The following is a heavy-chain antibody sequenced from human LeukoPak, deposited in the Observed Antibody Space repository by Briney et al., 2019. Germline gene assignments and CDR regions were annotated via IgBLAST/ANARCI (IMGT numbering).Heavy chain of an antibody. Sequence: GGSLRLSCAASGFTFGSYAMSWVRQAPGKGLEWVSAISGSGGNTYYADTVKGRFTISRDNSKNTLYLQMNSLRDDGTAVYYCAKDIAGIAAAGDAFDIWGQGTMVTVSS. CDR2: ISGSGGNT. J-gene: IGHJ3*02. D-gene: IGHD6-13*01. CDR3: AKDIAGIAAAGDAFDI. V-gene: IGHV3-23*01. CDR1: GFTFGSYA.